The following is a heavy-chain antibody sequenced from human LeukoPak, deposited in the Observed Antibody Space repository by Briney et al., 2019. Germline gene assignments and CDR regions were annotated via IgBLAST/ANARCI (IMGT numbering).Heavy chain of an antibody. J-gene: IGHJ4*02. D-gene: IGHD6-13*01. CDR1: GGSISSSNW. CDR2: IYHSGST. CDR3: ARDPYSSSWYEDY. V-gene: IGHV4-4*02. Sequence: SGTLSLTCAVSGGSISSSNWWSWVRQPPGQGLAWIGEIYHSGSTNYNPSLKSRVTISVDKSKNQFSLKLSSVTAADTAVYYCARDPYSSSWYEDYWGQGTLVTVSS.